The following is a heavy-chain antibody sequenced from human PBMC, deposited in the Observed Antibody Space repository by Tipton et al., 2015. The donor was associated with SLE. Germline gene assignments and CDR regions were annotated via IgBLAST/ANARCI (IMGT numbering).Heavy chain of an antibody. D-gene: IGHD6-13*01. Sequence: TLSLTCAVSGYSISSGYYWGWIRQPPGKGLEWIGSIYHSGSTNFNPPLKSQVAISADTSKRQFSLKLSSVTAADTAVYYCATRGSSSWYFFDYWGQGTLVTVSS. CDR1: GYSISSGYY. V-gene: IGHV4-38-2*01. J-gene: IGHJ4*02. CDR2: IYHSGST. CDR3: ATRGSSSWYFFDY.